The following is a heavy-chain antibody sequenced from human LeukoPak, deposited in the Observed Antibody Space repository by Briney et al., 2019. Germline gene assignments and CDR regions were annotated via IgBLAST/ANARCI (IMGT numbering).Heavy chain of an antibody. CDR1: GFTFSSYS. J-gene: IGHJ4*02. CDR2: ISGSGGST. CDR3: ATRRMQYQLPYY. D-gene: IGHD2-2*01. V-gene: IGHV3-23*01. Sequence: HSGGSLRLSCVASGFTFSSYSMNWVRQAPGKGLEWVSAISGSGGSTYYADSVKGRFTISRDNSKNTLYLQMNSLRAEDTAVYYCATRRMQYQLPYYWGQGTLVTVSS.